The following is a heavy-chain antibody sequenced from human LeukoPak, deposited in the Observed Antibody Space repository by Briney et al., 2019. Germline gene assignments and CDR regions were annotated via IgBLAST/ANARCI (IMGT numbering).Heavy chain of an antibody. CDR1: GYTFTSYG. CDR3: ARGGYQLLFQIYYYYGMDV. D-gene: IGHD2-2*01. Sequence: ASVKVSCTASGYTFTSYGISWVRQAPGQGLEWMGWISAYNGNTNYAQKLQGRVTMTTDTSTSTAYMELRSLRSDDTAVYYCARGGYQLLFQIYYYYGMDVWGQGTTVTVSS. J-gene: IGHJ6*02. V-gene: IGHV1-18*01. CDR2: ISAYNGNT.